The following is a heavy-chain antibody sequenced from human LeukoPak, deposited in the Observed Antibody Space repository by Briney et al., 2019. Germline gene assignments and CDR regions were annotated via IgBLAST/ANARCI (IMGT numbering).Heavy chain of an antibody. CDR3: ARGQSYYDSSGTFDY. J-gene: IGHJ4*02. CDR1: GFTFDDYG. V-gene: IGHV3-20*04. D-gene: IGHD3-22*01. CDR2: INWNGGST. Sequence: GGSLRLSCAASGFTFDDYGMSWVRQAPGKGLEWVSGINWNGGSTGYADSVKGRFTISRDNAKNSLYLQMNSLRAEDTALYYCARGQSYYDSSGTFDYWGQGTLVTVSS.